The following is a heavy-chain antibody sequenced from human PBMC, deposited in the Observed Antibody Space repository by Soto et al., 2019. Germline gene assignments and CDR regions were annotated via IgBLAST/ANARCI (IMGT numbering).Heavy chain of an antibody. Sequence: PGASLRLSCAASASIFKGHGMHWVRQAPGKGLEWVAIIRYDGSDEHYGDSVEGRFTISRDNSKNMLYLQMNSLRAEDTAVYYCARDGVGATTFFGFLDYWGQGT. CDR3: ARDGVGATTFFGFLDY. D-gene: IGHD1-26*01. CDR1: ASIFKGHG. J-gene: IGHJ4*02. V-gene: IGHV3-33*08. CDR2: IRYDGSDE.